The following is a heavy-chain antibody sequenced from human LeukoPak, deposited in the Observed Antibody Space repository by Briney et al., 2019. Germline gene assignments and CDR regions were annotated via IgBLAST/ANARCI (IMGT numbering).Heavy chain of an antibody. CDR3: ARGVTMVRGVIIPYYYYGMDV. CDR2: INHSGST. J-gene: IGHJ6*02. V-gene: IGHV4-34*01. Sequence: SETLSLTCAVYGGSFSGYYWSWIRQPPGKGLEWIGEINHSGSTNYNPSLKSRVTMSVDTSKNQFSLKLSSVTAADTAVYYCARGVTMVRGVIIPYYYYGMDVWGQGTTVTVSS. CDR1: GGSFSGYY. D-gene: IGHD3-10*01.